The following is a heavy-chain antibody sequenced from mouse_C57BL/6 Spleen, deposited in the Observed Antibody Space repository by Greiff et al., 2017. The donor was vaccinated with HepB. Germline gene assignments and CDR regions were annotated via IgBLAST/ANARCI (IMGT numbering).Heavy chain of an antibody. D-gene: IGHD1-1*01. Sequence: QVQLQQPGAELVKPGASVKLSCKASGYTFTSYWMHWVQQRPGQGLEWIGMIHPNSGSINYNEKFKRKSTLTVDKSSSTAYMQLSSLTSEDSAVYYCARRDYYGSTYAMDYWGKGTSVTVSS. CDR2: IHPNSGSI. J-gene: IGHJ4*01. CDR3: ARRDYYGSTYAMDY. CDR1: GYTFTSYW. V-gene: IGHV1-64*01.